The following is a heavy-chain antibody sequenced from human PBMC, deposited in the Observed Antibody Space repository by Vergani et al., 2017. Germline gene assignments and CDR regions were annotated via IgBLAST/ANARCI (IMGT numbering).Heavy chain of an antibody. D-gene: IGHD2-2*01. V-gene: IGHV3-30*18. CDR2: ISYDGNNK. CDR1: GVTFSDFA. CDR3: AKGGYCTSASCQDAFDV. J-gene: IGHJ3*01. Sequence: QVALVESGGGVVQPGGSLRLSCAASGVTFSDFAMHWLRQALGKGPEWVALISYDGNNKYYGESLKGQFTISRDNSKNTFFLEMSDVQTEDTAVYYCAKGGYCTSASCQDAFDVWGRGTLVIVSS.